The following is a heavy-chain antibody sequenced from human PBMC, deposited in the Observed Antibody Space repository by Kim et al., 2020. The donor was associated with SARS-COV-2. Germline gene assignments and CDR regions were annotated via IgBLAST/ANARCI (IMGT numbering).Heavy chain of an antibody. Sequence: SVKVSCKASGGTFSSYAISWVRQAPGQGLEWMGGIIPIFGTANYAQKFQGRVTITADESTSTAYMELSSLRSEDTAVYYCARGYARATDNWFDPWGQGTLVTVSS. J-gene: IGHJ5*02. CDR1: GGTFSSYA. D-gene: IGHD3-10*02. V-gene: IGHV1-69*13. CDR3: ARGYARATDNWFDP. CDR2: IIPIFGTA.